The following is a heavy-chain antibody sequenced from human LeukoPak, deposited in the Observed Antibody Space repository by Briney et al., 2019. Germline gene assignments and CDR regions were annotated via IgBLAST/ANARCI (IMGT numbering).Heavy chain of an antibody. J-gene: IGHJ6*02. CDR2: MNPNSGNT. V-gene: IGHV1-8*01. Sequence: ASVKVSCKASGYTFTSYDINWVRQATGQGLEWMGWMNPNSGNTGYAQKFQGRVTMTRNTSISTAYMELSSLRSEDTAVYYCAGAADSYGSVWAYYYYGMDVWGQGTTVTVSS. CDR3: AGAADSYGSVWAYYYYGMDV. D-gene: IGHD5-18*01. CDR1: GYTFTSYD.